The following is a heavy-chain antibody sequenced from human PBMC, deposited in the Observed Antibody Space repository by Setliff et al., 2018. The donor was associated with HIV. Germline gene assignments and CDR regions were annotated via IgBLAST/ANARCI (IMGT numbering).Heavy chain of an antibody. J-gene: IGHJ3*02. CDR2: INPNSGGT. V-gene: IGHV1-2*04. CDR3: AKDTRIVVVPDAFDI. CDR1: GYTFTGYY. Sequence: ASVKVSCKASGYTFTGYYMHWVRQAPGQGLEWMGWINPNSGGTNYAQKFQGWVTMTRDTSISTAYMELSRLRSDDTAVYYCAKDTRIVVVPDAFDIWGQGTMVTVSS. D-gene: IGHD3-22*01.